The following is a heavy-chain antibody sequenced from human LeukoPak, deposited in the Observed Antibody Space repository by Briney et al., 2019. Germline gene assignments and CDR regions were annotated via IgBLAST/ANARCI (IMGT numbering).Heavy chain of an antibody. V-gene: IGHV3-23*01. Sequence: GGSLRLSCAASGLTFNNYALTWIRQAPGKGLEWVSSISGRGGNTYYADSVKGRFTISRDNSKNTLYLQMNSLRAEDTAVYYCAKDPGGYCSSTSCYYDYWGQGTLVTVSS. CDR1: GLTFNNYA. D-gene: IGHD2-2*01. J-gene: IGHJ4*02. CDR2: ISGRGGNT. CDR3: AKDPGGYCSSTSCYYDY.